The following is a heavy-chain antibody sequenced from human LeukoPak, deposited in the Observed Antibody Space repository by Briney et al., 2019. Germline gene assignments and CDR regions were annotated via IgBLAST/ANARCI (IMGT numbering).Heavy chain of an antibody. J-gene: IGHJ4*02. Sequence: GGALRLSCAASGFTFSSYWMSWVRQAPGKGLEWVSAISGSGGSTYYADSVKGRFTISRDNSKNTLYLQMNSLRAEDSAVYYCAKEQRIVPRSIDYWGQGNLVTVSS. CDR3: AKEQRIVPRSIDY. CDR2: ISGSGGST. V-gene: IGHV3-23*01. CDR1: GFTFSSYW. D-gene: IGHD3-16*02.